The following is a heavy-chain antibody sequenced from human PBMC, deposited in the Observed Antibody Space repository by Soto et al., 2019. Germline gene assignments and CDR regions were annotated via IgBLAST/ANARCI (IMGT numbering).Heavy chain of an antibody. Sequence: PLKLSCKSSVYRFSSSLGQWGRQTRGQRLEWIGWIVVGSGNTNYAQKFQERVTITRDMSTSTAYMELSSLRSEDTAVYYCASDRGYDNNYYYYGMDVWGQGTTVTVSS. CDR3: ASDRGYDNNYYYYGMDV. J-gene: IGHJ6*02. CDR1: VYRFSSSL. D-gene: IGHD5-12*01. V-gene: IGHV1-58*01. CDR2: IVVGSGNT.